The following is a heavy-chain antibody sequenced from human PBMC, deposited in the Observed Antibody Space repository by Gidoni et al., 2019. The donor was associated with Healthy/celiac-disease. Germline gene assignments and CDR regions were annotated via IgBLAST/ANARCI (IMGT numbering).Heavy chain of an antibody. CDR3: ARGGARIAVAGADY. V-gene: IGHV1-3*01. CDR1: GYTFTSYA. CDR2: INAGNGNT. Sequence: QVQLVQSGAEVKKPGASVKVSCKASGYTFTSYAMHWVRQAPGQRLELMGWINAGNGNTKYSQKFQGRVTITRDTSASTAYMELSSLRSEDTAVYYCARGGARIAVAGADYWGQGTLVTVSS. J-gene: IGHJ4*02. D-gene: IGHD6-19*01.